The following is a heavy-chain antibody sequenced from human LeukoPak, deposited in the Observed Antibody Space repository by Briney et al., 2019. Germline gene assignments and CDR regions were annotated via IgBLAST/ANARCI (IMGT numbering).Heavy chain of an antibody. J-gene: IGHJ6*02. CDR2: ISVYNGNT. V-gene: IGHV1-18*01. CDR3: ARDQNGLLLWFGEFSYYYYYYGMDV. CDR1: GYSFTRFG. D-gene: IGHD3-10*01. Sequence: ASVKVSCKASGYSFTRFGISWVRQAPRQGLEWMGWISVYNGNTNYAAKFQGRVTMTTDTSTTTVYMEVRSLRSDDTAVYYCARDQNGLLLWFGEFSYYYYYYGMDVWGQGTTVTVSS.